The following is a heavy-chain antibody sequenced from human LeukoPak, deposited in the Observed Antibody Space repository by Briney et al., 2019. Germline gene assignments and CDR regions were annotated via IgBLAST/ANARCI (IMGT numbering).Heavy chain of an antibody. J-gene: IGHJ4*02. CDR1: GFTFSSYS. CDR3: AIVPAAHAPFDY. CDR2: ISSSSSYI. D-gene: IGHD2-2*01. V-gene: IGHV3-21*01. Sequence: PGGSLRLSCAASGFTFSSYSMNWVRQAPGKGLEWVSSISSSSSYIYYADSVKGRFTISRDNAKNTLYLQMNSLRAEDTAVYYCAIVPAAHAPFDYWGQGTLVTVSS.